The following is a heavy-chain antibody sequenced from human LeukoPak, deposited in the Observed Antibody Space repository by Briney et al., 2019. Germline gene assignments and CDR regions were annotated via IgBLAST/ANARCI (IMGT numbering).Heavy chain of an antibody. CDR1: GGSFSGYY. D-gene: IGHD2-2*01. Sequence: PSETLSLTCAGYGGSFSGYYWSWIRQPPGKGLEWIGEINHSGSTNYNPSLKSRVTISVDTSKNQFSLKLSSVTAADTAVYYCARVGGYCSSTSCYSSPRRYGMDVWGQGTTVTVSS. J-gene: IGHJ6*02. V-gene: IGHV4-34*01. CDR2: INHSGST. CDR3: ARVGGYCSSTSCYSSPRRYGMDV.